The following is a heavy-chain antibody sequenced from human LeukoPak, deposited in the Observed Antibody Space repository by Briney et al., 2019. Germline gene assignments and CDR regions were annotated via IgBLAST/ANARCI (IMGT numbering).Heavy chain of an antibody. D-gene: IGHD6-19*01. Sequence: PSETLSLTCTVSGGSISSYYWSWIRQPPGKGLEWIGYIYYSGSTNYNPSLKSRVTISLDTSKNQFSLKLSSVTAADTAVYYCASLLPGYSSGWYFGYWGQGTLVTVSS. CDR1: GGSISSYY. V-gene: IGHV4-59*01. J-gene: IGHJ4*02. CDR2: IYYSGST. CDR3: ASLLPGYSSGWYFGY.